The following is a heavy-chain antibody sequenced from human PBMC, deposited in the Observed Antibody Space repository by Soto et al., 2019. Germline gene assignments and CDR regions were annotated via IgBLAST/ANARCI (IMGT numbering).Heavy chain of an antibody. CDR1: GGSISSGGYY. CDR2: IYYSGST. J-gene: IGHJ6*02. V-gene: IGHV4-31*03. Sequence: SETLSLTCTVSGGSISSGGYYWSWIRQHPGKGLEWIGYIYYSGSTYYNPSLKSRVTISVDTSKNQFSLKLSSVTAADTAVYYCAREDKRAQHGMDVWGQGTTVTVSS. CDR3: AREDKRAQHGMDV. D-gene: IGHD1-1*01.